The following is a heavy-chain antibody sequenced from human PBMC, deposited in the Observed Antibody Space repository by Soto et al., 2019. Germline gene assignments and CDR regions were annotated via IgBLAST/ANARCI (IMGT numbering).Heavy chain of an antibody. J-gene: IGHJ4*02. D-gene: IGHD6-13*01. CDR3: ALLSKNPSKRTGGSSPYY. V-gene: IGHV4-59*01. CDR2: IYYSGGT. CDR1: GGSISSYY. Sequence: QVQLQESGPGLVKPSETLSLTCTVSGGSISSYYWSWIRQPPGKGLEWIGYIYYSGGTNYNPSLKSRVTISVDTSKNQFSLKLSSVTAADTAVYYCALLSKNPSKRTGGSSPYYWGQGTLVTVSS.